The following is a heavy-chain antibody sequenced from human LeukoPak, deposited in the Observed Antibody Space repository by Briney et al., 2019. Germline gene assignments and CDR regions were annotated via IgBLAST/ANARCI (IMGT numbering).Heavy chain of an antibody. CDR3: AKAPVTTCRGAYCYPFDY. CDR2: ISYDGSNK. CDR1: GFTFSSYA. V-gene: IGHV3-30*18. Sequence: GGSLRLSCASSGFTFSSYAMHWVRQAPGKGLEWVAVISYDGSNKYYADSVKGRFTISRDNSKNTLYLQMNSLRAEDTAVYYCAKAPVTTCRGAYCYPFDYWGQGTLVTVSS. J-gene: IGHJ4*02. D-gene: IGHD2-21*01.